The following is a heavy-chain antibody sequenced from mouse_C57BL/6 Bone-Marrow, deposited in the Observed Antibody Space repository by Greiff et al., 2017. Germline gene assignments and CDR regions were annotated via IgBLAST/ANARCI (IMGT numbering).Heavy chain of an antibody. Sequence: DVHLVESGGGLVKPGGSLKLSCAASGFTFSSYAMSWVRQTPDKRLEWVATISDGGSYTYYPDSVKGRFTISRDNAKNNLYLQMSHLKSEDTAMXYCARDCYYGNNPYYAMDYWGQGTSVTVSS. CDR2: ISDGGSYT. V-gene: IGHV5-4*01. D-gene: IGHD2-1*01. CDR3: ARDCYYGNNPYYAMDY. J-gene: IGHJ4*01. CDR1: GFTFSSYA.